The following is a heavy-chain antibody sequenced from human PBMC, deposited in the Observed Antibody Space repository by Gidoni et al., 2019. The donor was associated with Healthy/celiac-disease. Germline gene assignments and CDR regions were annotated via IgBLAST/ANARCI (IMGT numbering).Heavy chain of an antibody. D-gene: IGHD3-10*01. CDR3: AKDLWFGELFPDAFDI. CDR2: ISWNSGSI. CDR1: GFTFDDYA. V-gene: IGHV3-9*01. Sequence: EVQLVESGGGLVQPGRSLRLSCAASGFTFDDYAMHWVRQAPGKGLEWVSGISWNSGSIGYADSVKGRFTISRDNAKNSLYLQMNSLRAEDTALYYCAKDLWFGELFPDAFDIWGQGTMVTVSS. J-gene: IGHJ3*02.